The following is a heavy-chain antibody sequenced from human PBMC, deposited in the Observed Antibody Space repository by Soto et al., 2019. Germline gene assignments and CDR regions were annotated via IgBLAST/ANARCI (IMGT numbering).Heavy chain of an antibody. CDR1: GYTFANSA. J-gene: IGHJ4*02. D-gene: IGHD1-1*01. Sequence: SVKVSCKASGYTFANSAMHWVRQAPGQRLKWMGWINAANGNTKYSQRFQGRLTISRDTSASTAVMELSGLRYEDTAVYYCARDNNWADYWGQGTLVTVSS. CDR3: ARDNNWADY. V-gene: IGHV1-3*01. CDR2: INAANGNT.